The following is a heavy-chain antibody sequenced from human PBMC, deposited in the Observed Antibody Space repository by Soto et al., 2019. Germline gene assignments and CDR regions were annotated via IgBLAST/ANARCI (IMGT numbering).Heavy chain of an antibody. CDR1: GFSVSSNY. D-gene: IGHD5-18*01. V-gene: IGHV3-53*01. CDR2: SYSGGRT. J-gene: IGHJ4*02. Sequence: PGGSLRLSCAASGFSVSSNYLTCVRQAPGKGLEWGSVSYSGGRTYYADSVKGRFTISRDNSKNTLYLQMNSLRAEDTAVYYCARGIPRGYSYGSYYFDDWGQGTLVTVSS. CDR3: ARGIPRGYSYGSYYFDD.